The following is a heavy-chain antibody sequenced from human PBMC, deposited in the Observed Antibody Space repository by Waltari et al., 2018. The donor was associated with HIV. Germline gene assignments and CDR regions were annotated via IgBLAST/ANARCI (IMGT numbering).Heavy chain of an antibody. CDR2: IKDDGSDK. J-gene: IGHJ1*01. D-gene: IGHD4-17*01. Sequence: EVQLVESGGGLVQPGGSLRLSCAASGFSFKTHWMTWVRLAPGKGREWVANIKDDGSDKFYVDSVKGRFTISRDNAKNSLYLQMNSLRVEDTAIYYCAREGSTVASFHHWGQGTLVTVSS. V-gene: IGHV3-7*01. CDR1: GFSFKTHW. CDR3: AREGSTVASFHH.